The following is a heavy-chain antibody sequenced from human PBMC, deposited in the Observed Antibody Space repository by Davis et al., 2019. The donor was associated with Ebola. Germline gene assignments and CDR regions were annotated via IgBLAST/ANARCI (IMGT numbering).Heavy chain of an antibody. Sequence: GGSLRLSCAASGFTVSSNYMSWVRQAPGKGLEWVGSISSIGGGTYYADSVKGRFTISRDNSKNTLYLQMNSLRAEDTAVYYCAGVGAHYYYYGMDVWGQGTTVTVSS. CDR2: ISSIGGGT. D-gene: IGHD1-26*01. CDR1: GFTVSSNY. CDR3: AGVGAHYYYYGMDV. V-gene: IGHV3-53*01. J-gene: IGHJ6*02.